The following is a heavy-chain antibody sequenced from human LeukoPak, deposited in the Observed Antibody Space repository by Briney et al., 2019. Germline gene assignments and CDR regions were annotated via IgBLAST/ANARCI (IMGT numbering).Heavy chain of an antibody. CDR2: MNPNSGNT. CDR1: GYTFTSYD. CDR3: ARGFRSDSSARKFDC. V-gene: IGHV1-8*01. D-gene: IGHD3-22*01. Sequence: ASVKVSCKASGYTFTSYDINWVRQTTGQGLEWMGWMNPNSGNTGYAQKFQDRVTMTRNTSIGTAYMELSSLGSEDTAMYYCARGFRSDSSARKFDCWGQGTLVTVSS. J-gene: IGHJ4*02.